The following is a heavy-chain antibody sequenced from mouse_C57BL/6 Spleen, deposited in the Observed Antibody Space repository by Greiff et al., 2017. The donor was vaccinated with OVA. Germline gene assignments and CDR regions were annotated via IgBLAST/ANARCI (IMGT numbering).Heavy chain of an antibody. CDR1: GYTFTSYW. V-gene: IGHV1-50*01. Sequence: QVQLQQSGAELVKPGASVKLSCKASGYTFTSYWMPWVKQRPGQGLEWIGEIDPSDSYTNYNQKFKGKATLTVDTSSSTAYMQLSSLTSEDSAVYYCASPRYFDVWGTGTTVTVSS. J-gene: IGHJ1*03. CDR2: IDPSDSYT. CDR3: ASPRYFDV.